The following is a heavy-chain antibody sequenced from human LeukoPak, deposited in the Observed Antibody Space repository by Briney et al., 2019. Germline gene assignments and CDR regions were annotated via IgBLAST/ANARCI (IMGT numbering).Heavy chain of an antibody. CDR2: IYTSGST. Sequence: SETLSLTCTVSGASVSRGSYYWNWIRQPAGKGLEWIGRIYTSGSTNYNPSLKSRFTISLDTSKNRFSLKLSSVTAADTAVYYCAGFGEDNWFDPWGQGTLVTVSS. J-gene: IGHJ5*02. CDR3: AGFGEDNWFDP. CDR1: GASVSRGSYY. D-gene: IGHD3-10*01. V-gene: IGHV4-61*02.